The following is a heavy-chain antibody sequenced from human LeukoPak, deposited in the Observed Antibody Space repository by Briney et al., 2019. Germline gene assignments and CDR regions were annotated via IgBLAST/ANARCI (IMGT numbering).Heavy chain of an antibody. V-gene: IGHV1-18*01. CDR1: GYTCTSYG. D-gene: IGHD1-20*01. CDR3: AREPLTGTPFDY. J-gene: IGHJ4*02. Sequence: ASVKVSCKASGYTCTSYGISWVRQAPGQGLEWMGWISAYNGNTNYAQKLQGRVTMTTDTSTSTAYMELRSLRSDDTAVYYCAREPLTGTPFDYWGQGTLVTVSS. CDR2: ISAYNGNT.